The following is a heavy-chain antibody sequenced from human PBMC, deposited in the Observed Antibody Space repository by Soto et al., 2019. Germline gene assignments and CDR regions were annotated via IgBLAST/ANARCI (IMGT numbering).Heavy chain of an antibody. CDR3: AIDRDYYDSSGPFDY. CDR1: GFTFSSYG. V-gene: IGHV3-30*03. Sequence: QVQLVESGGGVVQPGRSLRLSCAASGFTFSSYGMHWVRQAPGKGLEWVAVISYDGSNKYYADSVKGRFTISRDNSKNTLYLKMSSLRAEDTVVYYCAIDRDYYDSSGPFDYWGQGTLVTVSS. CDR2: ISYDGSNK. D-gene: IGHD3-22*01. J-gene: IGHJ4*02.